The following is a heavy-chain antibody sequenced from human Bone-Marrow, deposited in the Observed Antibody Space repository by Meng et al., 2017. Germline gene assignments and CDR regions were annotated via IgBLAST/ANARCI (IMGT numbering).Heavy chain of an antibody. Sequence: GGSLRLSCAASGFSFDDHGMSWVRQAPGKGLEWVSGIHWNGGSTGYADSVKGRFTISRDNAENSLYLQMNSLRVEDTALYYCARGKGWQLVDPLDYWGKGTLVTVSS. CDR2: IHWNGGST. J-gene: IGHJ4*02. D-gene: IGHD6-13*01. CDR1: GFSFDDHG. CDR3: ARGKGWQLVDPLDY. V-gene: IGHV3-20*04.